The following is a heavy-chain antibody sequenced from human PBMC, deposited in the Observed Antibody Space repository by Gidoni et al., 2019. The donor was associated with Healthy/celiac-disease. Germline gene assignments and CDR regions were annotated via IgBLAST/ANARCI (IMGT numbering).Heavy chain of an antibody. D-gene: IGHD1-26*01. CDR2: TYHSGST. V-gene: IGHV4-38-2*02. CDR3: ARDGPGGWELLDWYFDL. J-gene: IGHJ2*01. CDR1: GYSIHLGHY. Sequence: QVQLQESGPGLVKPSETLSLTCAVSGYSIHLGHYGGWIRQPPGKGLEWIGSTYHSGSTSYNPSLKSRFTISVDTSKTQFSRKLSSGTAADTAVYYCARDGPGGWELLDWYFDLWGRGTLVTVSS.